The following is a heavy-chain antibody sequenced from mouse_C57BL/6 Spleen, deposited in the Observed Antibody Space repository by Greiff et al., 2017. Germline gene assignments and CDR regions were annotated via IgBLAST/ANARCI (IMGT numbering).Heavy chain of an antibody. Sequence: QVQLQQPGAELVRPGPSVKLSCKASGYTFTSYWMHWVKQRPGQGLEWIGVIDPSDSYTNYNQKFKGKATVTVDTSSSTAYMQRSSLTSEDSAVYYCAREGVGRSDYWGQGTTLTVSS. D-gene: IGHD4-1*01. J-gene: IGHJ2*01. CDR2: IDPSDSYT. CDR1: GYTFTSYW. V-gene: IGHV1-59*01. CDR3: AREGVGRSDY.